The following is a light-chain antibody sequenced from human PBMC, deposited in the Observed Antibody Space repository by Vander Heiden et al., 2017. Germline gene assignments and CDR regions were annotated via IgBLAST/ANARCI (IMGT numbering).Light chain of an antibody. CDR3: GTWDSSLSAGV. CDR1: SSNIGNNY. V-gene: IGLV1-51*01. CDR2: DNN. Sequence: SVLSQPPAVSAAPAQKVTISCSGSSSNIGNNYVSWYQQLPGTAPKILIYDNNKRPSGIPDRFSGSKSGTSATLGITGLQTGDEADYYCGTWDSSLSAGVFGGGTKLTVL. J-gene: IGLJ2*01.